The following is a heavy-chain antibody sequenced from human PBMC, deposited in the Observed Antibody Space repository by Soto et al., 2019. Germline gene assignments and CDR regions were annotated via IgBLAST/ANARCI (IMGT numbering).Heavy chain of an antibody. J-gene: IGHJ5*02. CDR3: ARGSRYQLLDLFDP. CDR2: ISSSSSTI. D-gene: IGHD2-2*01. CDR1: GFTFSSYS. Sequence: PGGSLRLSCAASGFTFSSYSMNWVRQAPGKGLEWVSYISSSSSTIYYADSVKGRFTISRDNAKNSLYLQMNSLRAEDTVVYYFARGSRYQLLDLFDPWGQGTLVTVSS. V-gene: IGHV3-48*01.